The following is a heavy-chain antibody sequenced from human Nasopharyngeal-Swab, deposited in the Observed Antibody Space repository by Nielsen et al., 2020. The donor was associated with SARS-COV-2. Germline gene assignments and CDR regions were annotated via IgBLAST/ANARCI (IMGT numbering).Heavy chain of an antibody. D-gene: IGHD1-26*01. J-gene: IGHJ4*02. CDR2: IYYSGGT. V-gene: IGHV4-59*01. CDR3: ARVWGATCLN. Sequence: WIRQPPGKGLEWIGYIYYSGGTNYNPSLKSRVTISVDTSKNQFSLKLSSVTAADTAVYYCARVWGATCLNWGQGTLVTVSS.